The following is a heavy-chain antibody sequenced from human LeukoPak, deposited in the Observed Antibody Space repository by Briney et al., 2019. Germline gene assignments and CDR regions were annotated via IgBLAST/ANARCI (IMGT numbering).Heavy chain of an antibody. Sequence: PGGSLRLSCAASGFTFSSYGMHWVRQAPGKGLEWVAVIWYDGSNKYYADSVKGRFTISRDNSKNTLYLQMNSLRAEDTAVYYCARENHCSGGSCCSRYYYYGMDVWGQGTTVTVSS. D-gene: IGHD2-15*01. CDR3: ARENHCSGGSCCSRYYYYGMDV. J-gene: IGHJ6*02. CDR1: GFTFSSYG. V-gene: IGHV3-33*01. CDR2: IWYDGSNK.